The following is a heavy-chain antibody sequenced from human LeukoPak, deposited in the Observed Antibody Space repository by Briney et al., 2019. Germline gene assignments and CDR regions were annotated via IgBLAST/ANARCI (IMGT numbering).Heavy chain of an antibody. J-gene: IGHJ4*02. CDR3: ARTPRWFGEQMYYFDY. D-gene: IGHD3-10*01. CDR2: IYTSGST. V-gene: IGHV4-61*02. Sequence: SETLSLTCTVSGGSISSGSYYWSWIRQPAGKGLEWIGRIYTSGSTNYNPSLKSRVTISVDTSKNQFSLKLSSVTAADTAVYYCARTPRWFGEQMYYFDYWGQGTLVTVSS. CDR1: GGSISSGSYY.